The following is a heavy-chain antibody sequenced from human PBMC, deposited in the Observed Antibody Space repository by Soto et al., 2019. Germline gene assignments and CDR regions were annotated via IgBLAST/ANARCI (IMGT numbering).Heavy chain of an antibody. D-gene: IGHD6-13*01. CDR2: INPNSGGT. J-gene: IGHJ5*02. V-gene: IGHV1-2*02. CDR3: ARDSSRWYYKGWFDP. Sequence: GASVKVSCKASGYTFTGYYMHWVRQAPGQGLEWMGWINPNSGGTNYAQKFQGRVTMTRDTSISTAYMELSRLRSDDTAVYYCARDSSRWYYKGWFDPCGQGTLVTVSS. CDR1: GYTFTGYY.